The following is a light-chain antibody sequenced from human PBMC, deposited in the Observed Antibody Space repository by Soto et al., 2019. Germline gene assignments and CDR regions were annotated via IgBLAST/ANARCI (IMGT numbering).Light chain of an antibody. CDR3: TSYTSSSTLGV. J-gene: IGLJ1*01. Sequence: SVLTQPASVSGSPGQSITISCTGTSTDVGRYNYVSWYQQHPGKAPKLMVYDVSNRPSWVSNRFSGSKSGITASLTISGLQAEDEADYYCTSYTSSSTLGVFGTGTKVTVL. V-gene: IGLV2-14*01. CDR1: STDVGRYNY. CDR2: DVS.